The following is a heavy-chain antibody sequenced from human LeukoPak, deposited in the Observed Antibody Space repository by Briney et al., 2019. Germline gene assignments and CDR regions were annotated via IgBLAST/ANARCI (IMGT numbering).Heavy chain of an antibody. D-gene: IGHD1-14*01. CDR1: GYTLTNYA. CDR3: ARGYQGAFDY. V-gene: IGHV1-3*02. CDR2: SNDGNGDT. J-gene: IGHJ4*02. Sequence: ASVKVSCKASGYTLTNYAMHWVRQAPGQRLEWMGWSNDGNGDTRYSQELQGRVTITRDTSAGTVYMELSSLRSEDMAIYYCARGYQGAFDYWGQGTLVTVSS.